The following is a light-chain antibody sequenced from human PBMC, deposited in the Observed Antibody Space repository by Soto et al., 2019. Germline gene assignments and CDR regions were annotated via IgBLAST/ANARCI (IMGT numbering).Light chain of an antibody. CDR2: EAS. Sequence: DIQMTQFPSALSASVGDRVTITCRASQSVNIWLAWYQQKPGKAPKLLISEASTVETGVPARFSGSGSGTQFTLTISSLQPDDFANYYCQQYNNFWTFGQGTKVQIK. J-gene: IGKJ1*01. CDR1: QSVNIW. V-gene: IGKV1-5*03. CDR3: QQYNNFWT.